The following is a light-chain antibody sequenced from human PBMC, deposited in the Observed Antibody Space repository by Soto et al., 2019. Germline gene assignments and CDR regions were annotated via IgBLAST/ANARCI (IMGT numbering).Light chain of an antibody. CDR3: QQSYGSPPWT. V-gene: IGKV1-39*01. CDR1: QSISTY. J-gene: IGKJ1*01. Sequence: DIQMTQSPSSLSASVGDRVTISCRASQSISTYLNWYQQKPGTAPRLLIYRASSVKSGVPPRFSGSGSGRDFTLTISSLRPGDIATYFCQQSYGSPPWTFGQGTKVEVK. CDR2: RAS.